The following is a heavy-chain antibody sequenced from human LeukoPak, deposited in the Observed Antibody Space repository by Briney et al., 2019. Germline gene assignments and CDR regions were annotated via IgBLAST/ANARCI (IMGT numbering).Heavy chain of an antibody. CDR3: ARGPTMKMDV. J-gene: IGHJ6*04. CDR2: IGSDSTYE. Sequence: GGSLRLSCVASGFTFRSYSMHCVRQAPGKGLEWVSSIGSDSTYEYSPDSVKGRFTISRDDAKNSLYLQMNSLRAEDTAVYYCARGPTMKMDVWGKGTTVTVSS. V-gene: IGHV3-21*01. D-gene: IGHD3-22*01. CDR1: GFTFRSYS.